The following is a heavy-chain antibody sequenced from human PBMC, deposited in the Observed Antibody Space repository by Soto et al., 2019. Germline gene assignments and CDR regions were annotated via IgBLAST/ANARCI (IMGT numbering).Heavy chain of an antibody. CDR2: ISYDGSNK. D-gene: IGHD6-19*01. CDR3: ARESIAIAVEYYYYYMDV. Sequence: GGSLRLSCAASGFTFSSYGMHWVRQAPGKGLEWVAVISYDGSNKYYADSVKGRFTISRDNSKNTLYLQMNSLRAEDTAVYYCARESIAIAVEYYYYYMDVWGKGTTVTVSS. J-gene: IGHJ6*03. V-gene: IGHV3-30*03. CDR1: GFTFSSYG.